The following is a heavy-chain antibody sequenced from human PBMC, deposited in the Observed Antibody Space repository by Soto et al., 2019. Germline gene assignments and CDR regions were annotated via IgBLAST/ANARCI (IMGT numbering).Heavy chain of an antibody. CDR1: GGSISSGGYY. D-gene: IGHD3-3*01. Sequence: SETLSLTCTVSGGSISSGGYYWSWIRQSPGKVLELIGYIYYSGSTYYNPSLKSRVTISVDTSKNQFSLKLSSVTAADTAVYYCARDARLWSGAYYYYGMDVWGQGTTVTVSS. CDR2: IYYSGST. CDR3: ARDARLWSGAYYYYGMDV. V-gene: IGHV4-31*03. J-gene: IGHJ6*02.